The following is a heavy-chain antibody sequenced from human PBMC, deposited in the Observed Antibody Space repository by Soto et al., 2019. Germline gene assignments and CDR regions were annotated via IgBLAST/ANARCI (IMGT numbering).Heavy chain of an antibody. CDR2: IYYSGNT. J-gene: IGHJ4*02. D-gene: IGHD5-12*01. V-gene: IGHV4-39*07. Sequence: SETLSLTCTVSSGSISSSSSYWGWIRQPPGKGLEWIGCIYYSGNTNYNPSLKSRVTISVDTSKNQFSLKLSSVTAADTAVYYCARGVGSGYDYFDYWGQGTLVTVSS. CDR3: ARGVGSGYDYFDY. CDR1: SGSISSSSSY.